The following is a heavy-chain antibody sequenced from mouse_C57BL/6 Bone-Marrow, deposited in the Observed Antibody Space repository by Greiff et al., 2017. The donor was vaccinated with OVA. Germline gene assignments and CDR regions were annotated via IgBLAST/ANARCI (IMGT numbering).Heavy chain of an antibody. V-gene: IGHV1-26*01. CDR3: AIWGDYEDAMDY. CDR1: GYTFTDYY. CDR2: INPNNGGT. Sequence: EVQLQQSGPELVKPGASVKISCKASGYTFTDYYMNWVKQSHGKSLEWIGDINPNNGGTSYNQKFKGKATLTVDKSSSTAYMELRSLTSEDSAVYYCAIWGDYEDAMDYWGQGTSVTVSS. J-gene: IGHJ4*01. D-gene: IGHD2-4*01.